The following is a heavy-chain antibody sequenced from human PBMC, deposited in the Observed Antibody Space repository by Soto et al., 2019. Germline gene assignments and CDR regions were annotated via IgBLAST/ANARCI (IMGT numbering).Heavy chain of an antibody. V-gene: IGHV3-23*01. Sequence: PGGSLRLSCAASGFTFSSYAMSWVRQAPGKGLEWVSAISGSGGSTYYADSVKGRFTISRDNSKNTLYLQMNSLRAEDTAVYYCAKMYYYHRSWYYLGAFDMWGQGRIVTVS. CDR3: AKMYYYHRSWYYLGAFDM. J-gene: IGHJ3*02. D-gene: IGHD3-22*01. CDR2: ISGSGGST. CDR1: GFTFSSYA.